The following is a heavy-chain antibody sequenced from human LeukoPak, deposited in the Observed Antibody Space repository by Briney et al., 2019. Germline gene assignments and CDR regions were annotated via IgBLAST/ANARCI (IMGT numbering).Heavy chain of an antibody. V-gene: IGHV3-15*01. D-gene: IGHD5/OR15-5a*01. J-gene: IGHJ4*02. Sequence: GGSLRLSCAASGFTFSNAWMSWVRQAPGKGLEWVGRIQRKTEGGTTEYPAPVKGRFTISRDGSKNTVYLQINSLKTDDTAVYYCATDLLDYWGRGTLVTVSS. CDR2: IQRKTEGGTT. CDR3: ATDLLDY. CDR1: GFTFSNAW.